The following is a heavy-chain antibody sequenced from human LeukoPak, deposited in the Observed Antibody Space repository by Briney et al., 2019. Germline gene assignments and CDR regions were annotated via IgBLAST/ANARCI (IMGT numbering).Heavy chain of an antibody. CDR3: ARVTGSGWGAADC. CDR1: GVSISSYY. D-gene: IGHD2-15*01. Sequence: SETLSLTCTVSGVSISSYYWSWIRQPPGKGLEWIGYIYYSGSTNYNPSLKSRVTISVDTSKNQFSLKLSSVTAADTAVYYCARVTGSGWGAADCWGQGTLVTVSS. CDR2: IYYSGST. V-gene: IGHV4-59*01. J-gene: IGHJ4*02.